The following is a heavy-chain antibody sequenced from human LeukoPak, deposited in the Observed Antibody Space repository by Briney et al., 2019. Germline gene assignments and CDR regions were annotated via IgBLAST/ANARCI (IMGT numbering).Heavy chain of an antibody. Sequence: PGGSLRLSCAASGFTFSGHWMSWVRQAPGKGLEWVANIKGDGSEILYVDSVKGRFTISRDNARNSLSLQMNSLRAEDTAVYYCARDWRDGYKTVFDYWGQGTMVTVSS. D-gene: IGHD5-24*01. CDR2: IKGDGSEI. V-gene: IGHV3-7*01. CDR1: GFTFSGHW. CDR3: ARDWRDGYKTVFDY. J-gene: IGHJ4*02.